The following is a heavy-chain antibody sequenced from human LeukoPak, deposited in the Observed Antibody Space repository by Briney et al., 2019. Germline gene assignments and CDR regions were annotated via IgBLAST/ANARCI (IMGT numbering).Heavy chain of an antibody. D-gene: IGHD3-10*01. Sequence: GGSLRLSCAASGFTFSSYEMNWVRQAPGKGLEWVSYISSSGSTIYYADSVKGRFTISRDNAKNSLYLQMNSLRAEDTAVYYCARETPPSIIWFGRGYMDVWGKGTTVTVSS. CDR3: ARETPPSIIWFGRGYMDV. CDR1: GFTFSSYE. J-gene: IGHJ6*03. CDR2: ISSSGSTI. V-gene: IGHV3-48*03.